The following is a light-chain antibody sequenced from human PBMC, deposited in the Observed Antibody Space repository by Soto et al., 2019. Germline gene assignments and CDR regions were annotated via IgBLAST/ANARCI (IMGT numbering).Light chain of an antibody. Sequence: QPVLIQPPSASGTPGQRVTISCSGGRSNIGSNTVNWYQQFPGTAPKLLIYSNSQRPSGVPDRFSGSKSGTSASLAISGLQSEDEADYYCATWDDSLNGPVFGGGTKLTVL. V-gene: IGLV1-44*01. CDR2: SNS. J-gene: IGLJ2*01. CDR3: ATWDDSLNGPV. CDR1: RSNIGSNT.